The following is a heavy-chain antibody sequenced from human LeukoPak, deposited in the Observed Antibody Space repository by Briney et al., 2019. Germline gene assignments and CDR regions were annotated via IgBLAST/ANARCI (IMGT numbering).Heavy chain of an antibody. Sequence: GGSLRLSCAASGFSFSYYSMNWVRQAPGKGLEWVSYITSSSNTIQYADSVKGRFTISRDNAKNSLYLQMNSLRDEDTAVYYCARLLRYYDSSGRSNYNWFDPWGQGTLVTVSS. D-gene: IGHD3-22*01. CDR1: GFSFSYYS. CDR2: ITSSSNTI. V-gene: IGHV3-48*02. J-gene: IGHJ5*02. CDR3: ARLLRYYDSSGRSNYNWFDP.